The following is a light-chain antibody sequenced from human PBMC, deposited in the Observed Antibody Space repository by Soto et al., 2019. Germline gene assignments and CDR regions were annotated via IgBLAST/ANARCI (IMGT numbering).Light chain of an antibody. J-gene: IGKJ1*01. V-gene: IGKV1-5*03. CDR3: QQRSDWPP. Sequence: DIQMTQSPSTLSGSVGDRVTITCRASQTISSWLAWYQQKPGKAPKLLIYKASTLKSGVPSRFSGSGSGTDFTLTISSLEPEDFAVYYCQQRSDWPPFGQGTKVDIK. CDR2: KAS. CDR1: QTISSW.